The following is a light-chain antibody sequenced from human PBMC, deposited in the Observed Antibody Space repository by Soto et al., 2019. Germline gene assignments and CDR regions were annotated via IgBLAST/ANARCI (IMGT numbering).Light chain of an antibody. Sequence: DIQMTQSPSSLSASVGDRVTITCRASQSISSYLNWYQQKPGKAPKLLXYAASSLQSGVPSRFSGSGSGTDFTLTISSLQPEDFATYYCQQSYRFPKTFGRGTKVDIK. J-gene: IGKJ1*01. CDR1: QSISSY. V-gene: IGKV1-39*01. CDR3: QQSYRFPKT. CDR2: AAS.